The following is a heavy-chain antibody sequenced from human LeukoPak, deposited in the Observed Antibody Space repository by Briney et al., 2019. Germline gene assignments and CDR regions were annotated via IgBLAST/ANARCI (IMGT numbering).Heavy chain of an antibody. CDR3: ARQPPRGYNSAWFDS. J-gene: IGHJ5*01. D-gene: IGHD6-19*01. CDR2: IDPSDSFI. Sequence: LGESLKISCQDSGYRFPNFWLTWVRQLPGKGLEWMERIDPSDSFINYNPSFQGHVTISADKSSNTAYLQWSSLKASDTAVYYCARQPPRGYNSAWFDSWGQGTLVTVSS. CDR1: GYRFPNFW. V-gene: IGHV5-10-1*01.